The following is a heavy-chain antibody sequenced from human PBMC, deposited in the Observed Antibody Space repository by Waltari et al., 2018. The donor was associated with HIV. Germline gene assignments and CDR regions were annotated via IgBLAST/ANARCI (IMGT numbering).Heavy chain of an antibody. CDR3: TRTSTGSDYYYEVDV. J-gene: IGHJ6*02. Sequence: QVQLQESGPGLVKPSQTLSLTCTVSGGSINSGSYYWNWIRQPAGKGLEWIGRLYTSGNTNSNPSLKSRGTITVDTSKNQFSLRLSSVTASDTGIYYCTRTSTGSDYYYEVDVWGQGTTVTVS. CDR2: LYTSGNT. CDR1: GGSINSGSYY. D-gene: IGHD3-22*01. V-gene: IGHV4-61*02.